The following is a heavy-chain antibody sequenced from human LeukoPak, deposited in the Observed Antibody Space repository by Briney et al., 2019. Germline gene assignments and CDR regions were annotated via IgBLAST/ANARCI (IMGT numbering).Heavy chain of an antibody. D-gene: IGHD1-26*01. J-gene: IGHJ4*02. V-gene: IGHV4-59*12. CDR2: IYYSGST. CDR3: ARIGGSYYEYYFDY. Sequence: SETLSLTCTVSGGSIRSYYWSWIRQPPGKGLEWIGYIYYSGSTNYNPSLKSRVTMSVDTSKNQFSLKLSSVTAADTAVYYCARIGGSYYEYYFDYWGQGTLVTVSS. CDR1: GGSIRSYY.